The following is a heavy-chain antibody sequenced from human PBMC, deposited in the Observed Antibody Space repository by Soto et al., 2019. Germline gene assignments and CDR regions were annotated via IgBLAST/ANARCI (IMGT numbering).Heavy chain of an antibody. J-gene: IGHJ3*02. CDR2: IIPIFGTA. CDR3: ARGLELRAPEGERAFDI. V-gene: IGHV1-69*13. D-gene: IGHD1-7*01. Sequence: SVKVSCKASGGTFSSYAISWVRQAPGQGLEWMGGIIPIFGTANYAQKFQGRVTITADESTSTAYMELSSLRSEDTAVYYCARGLELRAPEGERAFDIWGQGTMGTVSS. CDR1: GGTFSSYA.